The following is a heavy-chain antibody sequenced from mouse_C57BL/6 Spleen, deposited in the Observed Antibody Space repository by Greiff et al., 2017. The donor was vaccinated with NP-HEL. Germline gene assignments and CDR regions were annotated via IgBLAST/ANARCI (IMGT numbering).Heavy chain of an antibody. V-gene: IGHV1-61*01. CDR1: GYTFTSYW. D-gene: IGHD1-1*01. J-gene: IGHJ3*01. CDR2: IYPSDSET. CDR3: ARGGSSSSWFAY. Sequence: QVQLKQPGAELVRPGSSVKLSCKASGYTFTSYWMDWVKQRPGQGLEWIGNIYPSDSETHYNQKFKDKATLTVDKSSSTAYMQLSSLTSEDSAVYYCARGGSSSSWFAYWGQGTLVTVSA.